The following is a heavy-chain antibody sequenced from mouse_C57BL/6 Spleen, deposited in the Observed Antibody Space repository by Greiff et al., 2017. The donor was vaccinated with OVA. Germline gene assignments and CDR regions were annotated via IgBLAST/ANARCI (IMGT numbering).Heavy chain of an antibody. D-gene: IGHD2-4*01. Sequence: EVQLVESGGGLVKPGGSLKLSCAASGFTFSDYGMHWVRQAPEKGLEWVAYISSGSSTIYYADTVKGRFTISRDNAKNTLFLQMTSLRSEDTAMYYCARTGYDYDWYFDVWGTGTTVTVSS. V-gene: IGHV5-17*01. CDR3: ARTGYDYDWYFDV. J-gene: IGHJ1*03. CDR1: GFTFSDYG. CDR2: ISSGSSTI.